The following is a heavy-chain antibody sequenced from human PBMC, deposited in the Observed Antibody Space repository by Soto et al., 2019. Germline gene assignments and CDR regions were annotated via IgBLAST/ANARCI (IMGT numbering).Heavy chain of an antibody. CDR2: FSGSGGKT. Sequence: GSLRLSCAASGFIFSSYAMSWVRQAPGKGLEWVSAFSGSGGKTYYAGSVKGRFTISRDNSKNTLYLQMNSLRAEDTAVYFCARGGTAGYDFWSNPRGDWLASWGQGTLVTVSS. D-gene: IGHD3-3*01. J-gene: IGHJ5*01. CDR3: ARGGTAGYDFWSNPRGDWLAS. CDR1: GFIFSSYA. V-gene: IGHV3-23*01.